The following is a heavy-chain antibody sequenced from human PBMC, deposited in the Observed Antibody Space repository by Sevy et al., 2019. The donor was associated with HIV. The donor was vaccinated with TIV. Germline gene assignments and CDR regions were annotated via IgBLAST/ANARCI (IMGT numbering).Heavy chain of an antibody. J-gene: IGHJ6*03. CDR1: GFSFDSYG. CDR2: ISGSGTRT. V-gene: IGHV3-23*01. CDR3: AKGGGGHYDPDEIGYYFYYYNMDV. D-gene: IGHD3-22*01. Sequence: GGSLRLSCAVSGFSFDSYGMTWVRQAPGKGLEWVSGISGSGTRTYYADSVKGRFIISRDNSKNTLYLQMNSLRSEDTAIYCCAKGGGGHYDPDEIGYYFYYYNMDVWGKRTTVTVSS.